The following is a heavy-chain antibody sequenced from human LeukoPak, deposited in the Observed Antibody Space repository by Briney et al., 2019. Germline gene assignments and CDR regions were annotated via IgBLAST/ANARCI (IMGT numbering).Heavy chain of an antibody. J-gene: IGHJ4*02. CDR2: ISAYNGNT. Sequence: ASVKVSCKASGYTFTSYGISWVRQAPGQGLEWMGWISAYNGNTNYAQKLQGRVIMTTDTSTSTAYMELRSLRSDDTAVYYCATTSLRYSGSYYVPPDFDYWGQGTLVTVSS. D-gene: IGHD1-26*01. V-gene: IGHV1-18*01. CDR1: GYTFTSYG. CDR3: ATTSLRYSGSYYVPPDFDY.